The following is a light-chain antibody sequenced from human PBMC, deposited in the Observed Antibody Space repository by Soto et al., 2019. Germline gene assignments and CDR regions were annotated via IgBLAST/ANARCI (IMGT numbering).Light chain of an antibody. CDR3: MQALQTPRT. Sequence: DIVMTQSPLSLPVTPGEPSSISCISSQSLLYSNGYNYLDWYLQRPGQSPQLLIYLGSTRAPGVPDRISGSGSGTDFTLKISRVEAEDVGVYYCMQALQTPRTFGPGTKVDIK. V-gene: IGKV2-28*01. CDR1: QSLLYSNGYNY. J-gene: IGKJ3*01. CDR2: LGS.